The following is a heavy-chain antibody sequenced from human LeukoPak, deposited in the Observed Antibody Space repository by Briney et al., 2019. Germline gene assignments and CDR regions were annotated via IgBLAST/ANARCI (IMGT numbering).Heavy chain of an antibody. CDR2: MNPNSGNT. CDR3: ARVTTATTKILGY. D-gene: IGHD4-11*01. V-gene: IGHV1-8*01. CDR1: GYTFTSYD. Sequence: ASVEVSCKASGYTFTSYDINWVRQATGQGLEWMGWMNPNSGNTGYAQKFQGRVTMTRNTSISTAYMELSSLRSEDTAVYYCARVTTATTKILGYWGQGTLVTVSS. J-gene: IGHJ4*02.